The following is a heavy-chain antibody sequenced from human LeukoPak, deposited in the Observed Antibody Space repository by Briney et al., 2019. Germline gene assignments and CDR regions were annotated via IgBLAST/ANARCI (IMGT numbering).Heavy chain of an antibody. CDR1: GGSISSSSYY. D-gene: IGHD2-8*01. J-gene: IGHJ4*02. CDR3: ASSYCTNGVCYFASDYFDY. CDR2: IYYSGST. V-gene: IGHV4-39*01. Sequence: SETLSLTCTVSGGSISSSSYYWGWIRQPPGRGLEWIGSIYYSGSTYYNPSLKSRVTISVDTSKNQFSLKLSSVTAADTAVYYCASSYCTNGVCYFASDYFDYWGQGTLVTVSS.